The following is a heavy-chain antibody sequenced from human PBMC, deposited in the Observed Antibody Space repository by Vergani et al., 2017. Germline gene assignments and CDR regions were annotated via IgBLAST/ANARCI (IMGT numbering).Heavy chain of an antibody. J-gene: IGHJ4*02. V-gene: IGHV3-48*02. CDR2: ISSSSSTI. Sequence: EVQLVESGGGLVQPGGSLRLSCAASGFTFSSYSMNWVRQAPGKGLEWVSYISSSSSTIYYADSVKGQFTISRDNAKNSLYLQMNSLRDEDTAVYYCASLVVVAATGVDYWGQGTLVTVSS. D-gene: IGHD2-15*01. CDR3: ASLVVVAATGVDY. CDR1: GFTFSSYS.